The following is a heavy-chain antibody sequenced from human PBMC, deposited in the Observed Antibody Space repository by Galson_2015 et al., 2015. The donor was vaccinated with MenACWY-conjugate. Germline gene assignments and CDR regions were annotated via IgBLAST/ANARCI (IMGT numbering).Heavy chain of an antibody. CDR1: GGTFSSYA. D-gene: IGHD2/OR15-2a*01. CDR3: ARTGTTIYCFFAPHYGMDV. V-gene: IGHV1-69*13. CDR2: IIPIVGAA. Sequence: SVKVSCKASGGTFSSYAISWVRQAPGQGLEWMGGIIPIVGAANYAQQFQGRVTITADESTSTAYMELTSLRAEDTAVNYCARTGTTIYCFFAPHYGMDVWGQGTTVTVSS. J-gene: IGHJ6*02.